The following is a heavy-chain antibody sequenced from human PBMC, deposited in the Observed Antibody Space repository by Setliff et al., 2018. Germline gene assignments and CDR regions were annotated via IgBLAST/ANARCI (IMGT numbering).Heavy chain of an antibody. CDR1: GYTFTGYY. D-gene: IGHD3-3*01. V-gene: IGHV1-3*01. CDR3: ASPFPHGWSGYYGVGWFDP. Sequence: ASVKVSCKASGYTFTGYYMHWVRQAPGQGLEWMGWINAGNGNTKYSQKFQGRVTITRDTSASTAYMELSSLRSEDTAVYYCASPFPHGWSGYYGVGWFDPWGQGTLVTVSS. J-gene: IGHJ5*02. CDR2: INAGNGNT.